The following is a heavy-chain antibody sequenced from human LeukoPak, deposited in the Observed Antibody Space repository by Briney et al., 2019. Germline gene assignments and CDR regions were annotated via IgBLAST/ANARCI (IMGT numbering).Heavy chain of an antibody. D-gene: IGHD3-10*01. CDR3: ARVLDYGSGSYYPRGY. CDR2: ISAYNGNT. V-gene: IGHV1-18*01. J-gene: IGHJ4*02. Sequence: ASVKVSCKASGYTFTSYGISWVRQAPGQGLEWMGWISAYNGNTNYAQKLQGRVTMTTDTSTSTAYMELRSLRSDDTAAYYCARVLDYGSGSYYPRGYWGQGTLVTVSS. CDR1: GYTFTSYG.